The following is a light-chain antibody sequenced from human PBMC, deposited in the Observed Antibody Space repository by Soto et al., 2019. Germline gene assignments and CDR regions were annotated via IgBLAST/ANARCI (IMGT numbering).Light chain of an antibody. J-gene: IGKJ1*01. CDR3: QHYVTSLTT. CDR2: GAS. CDR1: QSVDNGY. V-gene: IGKV3-20*01. Sequence: EIVLTQSPGTLSLSPGERATLSCRASQSVDNGYLAWYQQKPGQAPRLLIYGASSRATGIPDRFGGSGAGTDFTLTVSRLEPEDFAVYYCQHYVTSLTTFGQGTKVDIK.